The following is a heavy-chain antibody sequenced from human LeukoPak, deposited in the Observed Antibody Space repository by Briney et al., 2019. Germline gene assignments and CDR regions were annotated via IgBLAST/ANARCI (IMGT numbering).Heavy chain of an antibody. J-gene: IGHJ4*02. V-gene: IGHV3-33*08. D-gene: IGHD4-17*01. CDR1: GFTFSSYG. Sequence: PGGSLRLSCAASGFTFSSYGMHWVRQAPGKGLEWVAVIWYDGSNKYYADSVKGRFTISRDNSKNTLYLQMNSLRAEDTAVYYCARGGAQDYGDLLVREYYFDFWGQGTLVTVSS. CDR2: IWYDGSNK. CDR3: ARGGAQDYGDLLVREYYFDF.